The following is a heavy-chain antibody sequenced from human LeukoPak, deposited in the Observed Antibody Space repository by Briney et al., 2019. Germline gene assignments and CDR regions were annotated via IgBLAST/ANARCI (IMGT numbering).Heavy chain of an antibody. V-gene: IGHV3-74*01. Sequence: GGSLRLSCAASGLTFSSYWMHWVRQAPGKGLVWVSRINSDGSSTNYADSVKGRFTISRDNSKNTLYLQMNSLRAEDTAVYYCAGGVIAAAGTGWDYWGQGTLVTVSS. CDR3: AGGVIAAAGTGWDY. CDR2: INSDGSST. J-gene: IGHJ4*02. CDR1: GLTFSSYW. D-gene: IGHD6-13*01.